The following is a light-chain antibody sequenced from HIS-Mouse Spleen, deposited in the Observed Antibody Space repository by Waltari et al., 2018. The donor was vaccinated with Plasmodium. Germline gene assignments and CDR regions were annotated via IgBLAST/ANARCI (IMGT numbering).Light chain of an antibody. V-gene: IGKV1-8*01. CDR1: QGISSY. Sequence: AIRMTQSPSSFSASTGDRVTITCRASQGISSYLAWYQQKPGKAPKPLIYAASTLQSGVPSRFSGSGSGTDFTLTISCLQSEDFATYYCQQYYSYPFTVGPGTKVDIK. CDR2: AAS. J-gene: IGKJ3*01. CDR3: QQYYSYPFT.